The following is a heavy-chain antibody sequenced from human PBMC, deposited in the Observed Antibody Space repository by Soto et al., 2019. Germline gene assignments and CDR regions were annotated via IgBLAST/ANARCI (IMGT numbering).Heavy chain of an antibody. D-gene: IGHD3-3*01. J-gene: IGHJ6*02. CDR1: GFTFSSYS. CDR2: ISSSSSTI. Sequence: PGGSLRLSCAASGFTFSSYSMNWVRQAPGKGLEWVSYISSSSSTIYYADSVKGRFTISRDNAKNSLYLQMNSLRDEDTAVYYCAREGGGDAGIFGVLITYYYYGMDVWGQGTTVTVYS. V-gene: IGHV3-48*02. CDR3: AREGGGDAGIFGVLITYYYYGMDV.